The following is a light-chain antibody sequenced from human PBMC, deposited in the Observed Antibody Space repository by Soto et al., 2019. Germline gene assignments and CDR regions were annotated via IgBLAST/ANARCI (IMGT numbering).Light chain of an antibody. CDR2: TTS. V-gene: IGKV1-17*03. Sequence: DIQMTQSPSAMSASVGDRVTITCRASQNIGSSLAWCQQKPGKVPKRLIHTTSTLETGVPSRFSGSGSVTEFTLTISSLQPEDFATYYCLQHDSYPRTFGPGTKVDIK. CDR3: LQHDSYPRT. J-gene: IGKJ3*01. CDR1: QNIGSS.